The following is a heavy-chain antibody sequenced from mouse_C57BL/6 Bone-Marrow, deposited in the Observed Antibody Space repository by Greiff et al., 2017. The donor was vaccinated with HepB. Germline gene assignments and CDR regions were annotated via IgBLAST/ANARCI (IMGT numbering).Heavy chain of an antibody. CDR2: IYPRSGNT. J-gene: IGHJ1*03. CDR1: GYTFTSYG. CDR3: ARGRNDYCSSSFRYFDV. Sequence: VQLQQSGAELARPGASVKLSCKASGYTFTSYGISWVKQRTGQGLEWIGEIYPRSGNTYYNEKFKGKATLTADKSSSTAYMELRSLTSEDSAVYFCARGRNDYCSSSFRYFDVWGTGTTVTVSS. V-gene: IGHV1-81*01. D-gene: IGHD1-1*01.